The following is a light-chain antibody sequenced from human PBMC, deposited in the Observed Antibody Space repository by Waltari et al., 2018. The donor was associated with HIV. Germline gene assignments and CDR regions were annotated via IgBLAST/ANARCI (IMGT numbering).Light chain of an antibody. J-gene: IGLJ3*02. Sequence: SYELTQPPSVSVSPGQTARLTCSGDALPKRYTYWYQQKSGQAPVLVIHEDNKRPSGIPERFSGSSSGTMATLTINGAQVGDEADYYCYSTDSSDNYGVFGGGTKLTVL. CDR2: EDN. CDR1: ALPKRY. CDR3: YSTDSSDNYGV. V-gene: IGLV3-10*01.